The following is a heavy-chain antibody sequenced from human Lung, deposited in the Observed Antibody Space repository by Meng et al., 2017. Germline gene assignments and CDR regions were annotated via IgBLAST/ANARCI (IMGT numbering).Heavy chain of an antibody. CDR3: ARGGDYPPTTGNDAFHI. J-gene: IGHJ3*02. D-gene: IGHD1/OR15-1a*01. Sequence: SETLSLTCAVSGASISHSYWCCWVRQPPGKGLQWIGDIYHSGTTHYNPSLKSRVNMSVDKSNNQFSLRLRSVTASDTAVYYCARGGDYPPTTGNDAFHIWGPGTMVTVSS. CDR1: GASISHSYW. CDR2: IYHSGTT. V-gene: IGHV4-4*02.